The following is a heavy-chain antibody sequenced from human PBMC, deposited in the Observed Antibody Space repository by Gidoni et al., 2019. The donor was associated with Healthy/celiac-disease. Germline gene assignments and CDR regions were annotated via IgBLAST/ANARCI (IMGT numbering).Heavy chain of an antibody. CDR1: GFTFSSYA. D-gene: IGHD6-19*01. CDR2: ISGSGGSK. J-gene: IGHJ4*02. V-gene: IGHV3-23*01. CDR3: AKEYGNSSGWYYFDY. Sequence: DVQLLESGGGLVQPGGSLRLSCAASGFTFSSYAMSWVRQAPGKGLEWVSAISGSGGSKYYADYVKGRFTISRDNSKNTLYLQMNSLRDEDTAVYYCAKEYGNSSGWYYFDYWGQGTLVTVSS.